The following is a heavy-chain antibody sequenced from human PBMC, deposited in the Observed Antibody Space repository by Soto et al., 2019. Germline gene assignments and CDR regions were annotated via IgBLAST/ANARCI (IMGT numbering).Heavy chain of an antibody. CDR2: IIPIFGTA. D-gene: IGHD2-2*01. CDR1: GGTFSSYA. J-gene: IGHJ5*02. CDR3: ARDKAGYCSSTSCYGRMGWFDP. Sequence: QVQLVQSGAEVKKPGSSVKVSCKASGGTFSSYAISWVRQAPGQGLEWMGGIIPIFGTANYAQKFQGRVTITAGESTSTAYMELSSLRSEDTAVYYCARDKAGYCSSTSCYGRMGWFDPWGQGTLVTVSS. V-gene: IGHV1-69*01.